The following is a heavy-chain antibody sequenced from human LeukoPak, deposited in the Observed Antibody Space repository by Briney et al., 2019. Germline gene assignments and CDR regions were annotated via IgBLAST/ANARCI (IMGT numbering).Heavy chain of an antibody. CDR2: IKQDGSKK. CDR3: ASDPPWANDAFDI. CDR1: GFTFSNYW. V-gene: IGHV3-7*01. D-gene: IGHD7-27*01. Sequence: GGSLRLSCAASGFTFSNYWMTWDRQAPGKGLEWVASIKQDGSKKYYLDSVKGRFTISRDNDKNSLYLQMNSLRGEDTAVYYCASDPPWANDAFDIWGQGTMVTVSS. J-gene: IGHJ3*02.